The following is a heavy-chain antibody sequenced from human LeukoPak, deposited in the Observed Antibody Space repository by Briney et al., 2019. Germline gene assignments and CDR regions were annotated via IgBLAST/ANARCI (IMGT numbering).Heavy chain of an antibody. J-gene: IGHJ6*02. CDR3: ARGLRSYYYYGMDV. Sequence: PGGSLRLSCEASGFTFSLYWMSWVRQAPGRGLEWVANIKKNGDEQFYVDSVNGRFTISRDNARNSVSLQMNSLRAEDTAVYFCARGLRSYYYYGMDVWGQGTTVTVSS. V-gene: IGHV3-7*01. D-gene: IGHD3-3*01. CDR2: IKKNGDEQ. CDR1: GFTFSLYW.